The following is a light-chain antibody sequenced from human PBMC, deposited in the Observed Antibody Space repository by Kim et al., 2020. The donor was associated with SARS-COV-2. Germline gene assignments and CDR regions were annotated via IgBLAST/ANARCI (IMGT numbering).Light chain of an antibody. CDR1: IGIIGGKF. V-gene: IGLV6-57*03. CDR3: QSYDSSNPSWV. CDR2: EDN. J-gene: IGLJ3*02. Sequence: TVTHARTPMIGIIGGKFVQWSQQRPSSAPSTAIYEDNQRPSGVPARFSGCFDSSSTSATLTFSILETEDEADSDCQSYDSSNPSWVFGGGTQLTVL.